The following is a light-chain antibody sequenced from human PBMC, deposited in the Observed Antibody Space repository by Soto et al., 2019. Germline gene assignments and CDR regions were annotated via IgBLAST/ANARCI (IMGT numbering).Light chain of an antibody. CDR1: QIIIIY. V-gene: IGKV1-39*01. CDR3: QQYYTAPT. CDR2: AAS. J-gene: IGKJ3*01. Sequence: DIQMTQSPSSLSASEGDRVTITCRASQIIIIYLNWYQQNPGKAPNLLINAASNLESGVPSRFSGSVSGTDFTLTISSLQPEDVATYYCQQYYTAPTFGPGTKVDFK.